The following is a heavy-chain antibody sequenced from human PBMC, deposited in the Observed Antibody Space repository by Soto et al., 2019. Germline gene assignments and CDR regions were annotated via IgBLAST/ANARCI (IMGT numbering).Heavy chain of an antibody. Sequence: QLQLQESGSGLVKPSQTLSLTCAVSGGSISSGGYSWSWIRQPPGKGLEWIGYIYHSGSTYYNPSLQRRVTIPVHRAENQFSLKLSSVTAGGTAVYDGASLRGGSRMEVWGQGTTVTVS. CDR3: ASLRGGSRMEV. V-gene: IGHV4-30-2*01. CDR2: IYHSGST. CDR1: GGSISSGGYS. J-gene: IGHJ6*02. D-gene: IGHD3-16*01.